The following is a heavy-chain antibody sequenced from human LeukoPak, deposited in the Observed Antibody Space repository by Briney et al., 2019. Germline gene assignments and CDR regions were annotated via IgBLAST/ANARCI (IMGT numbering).Heavy chain of an antibody. D-gene: IGHD3-10*01. CDR3: ARGPPGSGTYLVDY. CDR2: MNPNIGNT. V-gene: IGHV1-8*02. CDR1: GYTFTGYY. Sequence: ASVKVSCKASGYTFTGYYMHWVRQAPGQGLEWMGWMNPNIGNTGYAQNFQGKVTITRNTSISTAYMELSSLRSEDTAVYYCARGPPGSGTYLVDYWGQGTLVTVSS. J-gene: IGHJ4*02.